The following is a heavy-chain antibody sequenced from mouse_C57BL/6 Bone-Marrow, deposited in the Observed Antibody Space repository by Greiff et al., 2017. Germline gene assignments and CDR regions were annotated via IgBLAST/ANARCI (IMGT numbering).Heavy chain of an antibody. V-gene: IGHV5-6*01. CDR3: ARFYYDYSLFAY. CDR2: ISSGGSYT. Sequence: EVQLQESGGDLVKPGGSLKLSCAASGFTFSSYGMSWVRQTPDKRLEWVATISSGGSYTYYPDSVKGRFTISRDNAKNTLYLQMSRMKSEDTAMYFCARFYYDYSLFAYWGQGTLVTVSA. D-gene: IGHD2-4*01. CDR1: GFTFSSYG. J-gene: IGHJ3*01.